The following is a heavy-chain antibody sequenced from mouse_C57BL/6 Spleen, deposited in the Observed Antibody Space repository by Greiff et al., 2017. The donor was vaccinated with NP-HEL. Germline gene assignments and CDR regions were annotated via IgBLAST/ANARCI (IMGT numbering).Heavy chain of an antibody. J-gene: IGHJ4*01. V-gene: IGHV1-19*01. CDR3: AREYGNYPLLTMDY. D-gene: IGHD2-10*02. CDR1: GYTFTDYY. Sequence: VQLQQSGPVLVKPGASVKMSCKASGYTFTDYYMNWVKQSHGKSLEWIGVINPYNGGTSYNQKFKGKATLTVDKSSSTAYMELNSLTSEDSAVYYCAREYGNYPLLTMDYWGQGTSVTVSS. CDR2: INPYNGGT.